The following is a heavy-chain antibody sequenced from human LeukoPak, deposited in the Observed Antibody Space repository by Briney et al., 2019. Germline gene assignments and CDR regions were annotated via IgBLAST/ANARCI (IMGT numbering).Heavy chain of an antibody. V-gene: IGHV3-9*01. D-gene: IGHD6-19*01. CDR1: GFTFDDYA. CDR2: ISWNSGSI. CDR3: ARDEQWIATIDY. J-gene: IGHJ4*02. Sequence: GRSLRLSCAASGFTFDDYAMHWVRQAPGKGLEWVSGISWNSGSIGYADSVKGRFTISRDNSKNTLYLQMNSLRAEDTAVYYCARDEQWIATIDYWGQGTLVTVSS.